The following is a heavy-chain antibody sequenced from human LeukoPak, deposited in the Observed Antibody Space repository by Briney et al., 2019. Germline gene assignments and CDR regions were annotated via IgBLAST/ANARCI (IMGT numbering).Heavy chain of an antibody. J-gene: IGHJ6*02. CDR3: ARVATGYCSGGSCLRGYYYYGMDV. CDR2: IKEDGSEK. Sequence: GGSLRLSCAASGFTFSSYWMTWVRQAPGKGLKWVANIKEDGSEKYYVDSVKGRFTISRDNAENSLYLQMNSLRAEDTAVYYCARVATGYCSGGSCLRGYYYYGMDVWGQGTTVTVSS. D-gene: IGHD2-15*01. V-gene: IGHV3-7*01. CDR1: GFTFSSYW.